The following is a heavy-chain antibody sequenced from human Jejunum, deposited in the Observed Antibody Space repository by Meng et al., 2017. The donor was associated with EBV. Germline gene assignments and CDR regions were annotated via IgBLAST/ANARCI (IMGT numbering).Heavy chain of an antibody. CDR1: GYTFTNHD. V-gene: IGHV1-8*01. D-gene: IGHD3-10*01. CDR2: MNSNSGDT. CDR3: MRGFGAGGRDWFDP. Sequence: QVQLVQSGAEVKKPGASVKVSCKGSGYTFTNHDINWVRQAPGQGLEWMGWMNSNSGDTGYAQKFQGRVTMTRDTSINTAYMELSSLTSEDTALYYCMRGFGAGGRDWFDPWGQGTLVTVSS. J-gene: IGHJ5*02.